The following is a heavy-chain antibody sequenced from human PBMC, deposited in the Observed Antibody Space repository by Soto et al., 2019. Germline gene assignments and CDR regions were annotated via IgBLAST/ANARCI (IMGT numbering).Heavy chain of an antibody. CDR3: ARDLVQGYSNYVCWFDP. CDR1: GVSISSYY. D-gene: IGHD4-4*01. V-gene: IGHV4-4*07. Sequence: PSETLSLTCTVSGVSISSYYWSWIRQPAGKGLEWIGRIYTSGSTNYNPSLKSRVTMSVDTSKNQFSLKLSSVTAADTAVYYCARDLVQGYSNYVCWFDPWGQGTLVTVSS. CDR2: IYTSGST. J-gene: IGHJ5*02.